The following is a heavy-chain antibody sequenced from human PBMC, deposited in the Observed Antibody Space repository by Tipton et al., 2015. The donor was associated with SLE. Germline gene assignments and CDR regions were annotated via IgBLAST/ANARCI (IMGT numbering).Heavy chain of an antibody. CDR1: GYSFTSYW. J-gene: IGHJ4*02. Sequence: VQLVQSGAEVKKPGESLKISCKGSGYSFTSYWIGWVRQMPGKGLEWMGIIYPGDSDTRYSPSFQGQVTISADKSISTAYLQWSSLKASDTAMYYCARQESLDYDSSGYHFDYWGQGTLVTVSS. V-gene: IGHV5-51*01. D-gene: IGHD3-22*01. CDR3: ARQESLDYDSSGYHFDY. CDR2: IYPGDSDT.